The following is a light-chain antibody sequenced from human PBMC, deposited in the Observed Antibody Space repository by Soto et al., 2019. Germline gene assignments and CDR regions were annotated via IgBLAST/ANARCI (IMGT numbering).Light chain of an antibody. CDR3: QQYNSYSRWT. Sequence: DIQMTQSPSTLSASVGDRVTITCRASQSISSWLAWYQQKPGKAPKLLIYKASSLDSGVPSRFSGSGSGTEFTLTISSLQPYDVATYYCQQYNSYSRWTFGQGTKVEIK. J-gene: IGKJ1*01. CDR1: QSISSW. V-gene: IGKV1-5*03. CDR2: KAS.